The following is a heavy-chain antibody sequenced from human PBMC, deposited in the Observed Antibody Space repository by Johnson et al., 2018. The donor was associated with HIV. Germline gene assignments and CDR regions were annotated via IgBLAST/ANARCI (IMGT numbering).Heavy chain of an antibody. V-gene: IGHV3-11*04. Sequence: QVQLVESGGDLVQPGGSLRLSCAASGFTFSDHYMDWVRQAPEKGLEWVSYISSSGSTIYYADSVKGRFTISRDNSTNTLYLQMNSLRAEDTAVYYCATSYYYDSSYDAFDIWGQGTMVTVSS. D-gene: IGHD3-22*01. J-gene: IGHJ3*02. CDR2: ISSSGSTI. CDR1: GFTFSDHY. CDR3: ATSYYYDSSYDAFDI.